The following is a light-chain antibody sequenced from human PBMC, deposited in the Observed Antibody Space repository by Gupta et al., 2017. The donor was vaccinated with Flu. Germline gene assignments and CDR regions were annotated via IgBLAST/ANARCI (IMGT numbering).Light chain of an antibody. CDR2: DAS. Sequence: PASLSVSPGQRATLSCRTSQSVSADLAWYQQKPGQAPRLLIYDASTRASGSPDRFRGSGSGTDFTLTISSLQSEDSGVYFCQQYSHWPPLTFGGGTKVEI. CDR3: QQYSHWPPLT. CDR1: QSVSAD. V-gene: IGKV3-15*01. J-gene: IGKJ4*01.